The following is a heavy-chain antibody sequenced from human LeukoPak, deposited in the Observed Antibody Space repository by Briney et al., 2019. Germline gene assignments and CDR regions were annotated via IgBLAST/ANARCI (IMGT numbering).Heavy chain of an antibody. D-gene: IGHD5-12*01. Sequence: GGSLGLSCAASGFTFSSYAMHWVRQAPGKGLEWVAVISYDGSNKYYADSVKGRFTISRDNSKNTLYLQMNSLRAEDTAVYYCARVGDIVATISLDYWGQGTLVTVSS. CDR2: ISYDGSNK. J-gene: IGHJ4*02. CDR1: GFTFSSYA. CDR3: ARVGDIVATISLDY. V-gene: IGHV3-30*04.